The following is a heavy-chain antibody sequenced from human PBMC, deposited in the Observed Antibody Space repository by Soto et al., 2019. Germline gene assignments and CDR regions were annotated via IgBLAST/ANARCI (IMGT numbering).Heavy chain of an antibody. CDR2: ISGSGGST. V-gene: IGHV3-23*01. CDR1: GFTFSSYA. CDR3: AKSTAPYSRGWAGY. D-gene: IGHD6-19*01. Sequence: GGSLRLSCAASGFTFSSYAMSWVRQAPGKGLEWVSAISGSGGSTYYADSVKGRFTISRDNSKNTLFLQMNSLRAEDTAVYYCAKSTAPYSRGWAGYWPQGTLVTVSS. J-gene: IGHJ4*02.